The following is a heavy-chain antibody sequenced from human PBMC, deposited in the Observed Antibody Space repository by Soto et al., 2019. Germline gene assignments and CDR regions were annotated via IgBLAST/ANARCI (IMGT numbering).Heavy chain of an antibody. CDR3: ARVGVAAELDV. CDR2: TYYRSRWYS. J-gene: IGHJ6*02. Sequence: SQTLSLTCAISGDSVSSNRAAWHWIRQSPSRGLEWLGRTYYRSRWYSNYVVSVKSRITINPDTSKNQFSLQLNSVTPEDTAVYYCARVGVAAELDVWGQGTTVTVSS. CDR1: GDSVSSNRAA. V-gene: IGHV6-1*01. D-gene: IGHD6-19*01.